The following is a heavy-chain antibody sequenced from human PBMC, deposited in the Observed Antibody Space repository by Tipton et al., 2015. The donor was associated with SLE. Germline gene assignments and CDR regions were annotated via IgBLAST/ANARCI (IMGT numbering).Heavy chain of an antibody. CDR2: IRYDGSNK. D-gene: IGHD3-10*01. Sequence: GSLRLSCAASGFTFSSYGMHWVRQAPGKGLEWVAFIRYDGSNKYYADSVKGRFTISRDNSKNTLYLQMNSLRAEDTAVYYCAKTPYGSGSYYNYFDYWGQGTLVTVSS. CDR3: AKTPYGSGSYYNYFDY. J-gene: IGHJ4*02. V-gene: IGHV3-30*02. CDR1: GFTFSSYG.